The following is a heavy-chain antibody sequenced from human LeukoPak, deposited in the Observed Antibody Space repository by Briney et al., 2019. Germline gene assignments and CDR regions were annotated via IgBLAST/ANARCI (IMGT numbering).Heavy chain of an antibody. CDR1: GYTFTSYG. D-gene: IGHD2-2*01. J-gene: IGHJ4*02. CDR2: ISAYNGNT. Sequence: ASVKVSCKASGYTFTSYGISWVRQAPGQGLEWMGWISAYNGNTNYAQKLQGRVTMTTDTSTSTAYMELRSLRSDDTAVYYCARMLVYQPLEDYFDYWGQGTLVTVSS. V-gene: IGHV1-18*01. CDR3: ARMLVYQPLEDYFDY.